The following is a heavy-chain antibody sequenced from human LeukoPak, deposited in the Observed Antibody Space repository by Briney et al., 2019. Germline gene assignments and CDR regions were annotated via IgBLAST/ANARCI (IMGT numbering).Heavy chain of an antibody. CDR3: VKLSYDSSGYCCDY. D-gene: IGHD3-22*01. Sequence: GGSLRLSCAASGFTFSSYGMHWVRQAPGKGLEWVAAISYDGSNKYYADSVKGRFTISRDNSKNTLYLQMNSLRAEDTAVYYCVKLSYDSSGYCCDYWGQGTLVTVSS. CDR1: GFTFSSYG. J-gene: IGHJ4*02. V-gene: IGHV3-30*18. CDR2: ISYDGSNK.